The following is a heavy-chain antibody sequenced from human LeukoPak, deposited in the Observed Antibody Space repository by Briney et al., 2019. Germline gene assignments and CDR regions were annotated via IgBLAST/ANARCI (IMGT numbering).Heavy chain of an antibody. CDR2: INHSGST. J-gene: IGHJ4*02. Sequence: SETLSLTCAVYGGSFSGYYWSWIRQPPEKGLEWIGEINHSGSTNYNPSLKSRVTISVDTSKNQFSLKLSSVTAADTAVYYCARGYSSSGSGFDYWGQGTLVTVSS. V-gene: IGHV4-34*01. CDR3: ARGYSSSGSGFDY. CDR1: GGSFSGYY. D-gene: IGHD6-13*01.